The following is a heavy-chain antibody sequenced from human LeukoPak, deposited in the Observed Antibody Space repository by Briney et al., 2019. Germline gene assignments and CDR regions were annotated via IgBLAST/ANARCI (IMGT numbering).Heavy chain of an antibody. CDR2: IWYDGSNK. CDR3: ARQRGIFGVVIPFDY. V-gene: IGHV3-33*01. CDR1: GFTFSSYG. J-gene: IGHJ4*02. Sequence: GGSLRLSCAASGFTFSSYGIHWVRQAPGKGLEWVAVIWYDGSNKYYADSVKGRFTISRDNSKNTLYLQMNSLRAEDTAVYYCARQRGIFGVVIPFDYWGQGTLVTVSS. D-gene: IGHD3-3*01.